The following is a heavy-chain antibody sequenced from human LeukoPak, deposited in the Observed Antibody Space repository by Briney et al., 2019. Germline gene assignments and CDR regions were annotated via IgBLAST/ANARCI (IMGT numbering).Heavy chain of an antibody. CDR3: ARDRIYSSGWYGY. J-gene: IGHJ4*02. D-gene: IGHD6-19*01. CDR1: GGTFSSYA. V-gene: IGHV1-69*05. Sequence: SVDVSCKASGGTFSSYAISWVRQAPGQGLEWMGRIIPIFGTANYAQKFQGRVTITTDESTSTAYMELSSLRSEDTAVYYCARDRIYSSGWYGYWGQGTLVSVSS. CDR2: IIPIFGTA.